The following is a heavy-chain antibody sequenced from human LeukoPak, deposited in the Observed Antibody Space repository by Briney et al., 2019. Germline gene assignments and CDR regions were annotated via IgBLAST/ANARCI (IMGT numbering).Heavy chain of an antibody. CDR2: ISGSSSYI. D-gene: IGHD6-19*01. J-gene: IGHJ4*02. V-gene: IGHV3-21*01. CDR1: GFTFSTYS. CDR3: AKDSYSSGWADY. Sequence: PGGSLRLSCAASGFTFSTYSMNWVRQAPGKGLEWVSSISGSSSYIYYADSVKGRFTISRDNSKNTLYLQMNSLRAEDTAVYYCAKDSYSSGWADYWGQGTLVTVSS.